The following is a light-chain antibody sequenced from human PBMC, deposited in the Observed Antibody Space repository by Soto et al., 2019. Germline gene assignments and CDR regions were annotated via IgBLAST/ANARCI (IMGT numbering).Light chain of an antibody. CDR2: WAS. V-gene: IGKV4-1*01. CDR1: QTVLYSSNNKNY. J-gene: IGKJ2*01. Sequence: DIVMTQSPESLAVSLGERATINCKSSQTVLYSSNNKNYLAWYQQKPGQPPKLLIYWASIRESGVPDRFSGSGSGTDFTLTISSLLAEDVAVYYCQHFYSRPGYTFGQGTKLEIK. CDR3: QHFYSRPGYT.